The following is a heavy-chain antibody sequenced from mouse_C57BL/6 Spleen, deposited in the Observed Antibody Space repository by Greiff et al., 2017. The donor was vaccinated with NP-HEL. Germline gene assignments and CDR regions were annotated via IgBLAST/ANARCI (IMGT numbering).Heavy chain of an antibody. Sequence: QVQLQQSGAELVKPGASVKLSCKASGYTFTSYWMHWVKQRPGQGLEWIGMIHPNSGSTNYNEKFKSKATLTVDKSSSTAYMQLSSLTSEDSAVYYCARDRELGQNYFDYWGQGTTLTVSS. CDR1: GYTFTSYW. J-gene: IGHJ2*01. CDR2: IHPNSGST. D-gene: IGHD4-1*01. CDR3: ARDRELGQNYFDY. V-gene: IGHV1-64*01.